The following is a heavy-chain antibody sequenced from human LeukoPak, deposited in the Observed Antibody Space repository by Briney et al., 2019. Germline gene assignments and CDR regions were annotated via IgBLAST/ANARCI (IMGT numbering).Heavy chain of an antibody. V-gene: IGHV2-5*02. CDR1: GFSLSTSGVG. Sequence: SGPTLVNPTQTLTLTCTFSGFSLSTSGVGVGWIRQPPGKAVEWLAVIYWDDDKRYSPSLKSRLTITKDTSKNQVVLTMTNMDPVDTATYYCAHRWGGGGATPFDYWGQGTLVTVSS. CDR3: AHRWGGGGATPFDY. CDR2: IYWDDDK. J-gene: IGHJ4*02. D-gene: IGHD3-16*01.